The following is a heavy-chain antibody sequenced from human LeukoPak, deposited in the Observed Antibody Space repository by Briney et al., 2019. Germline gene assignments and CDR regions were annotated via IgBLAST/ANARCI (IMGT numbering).Heavy chain of an antibody. V-gene: IGHV3-74*01. J-gene: IGHJ4*02. Sequence: PGGSLRLSCAASGFTFSSSWMHWVRQAPGKGLVWVSSIKGDGSTTSYADSVKGRFTISRDNANNTLYPQMNSLRAEDTAVYYCARAWSPDYWGQGTLATVSS. D-gene: IGHD2-15*01. CDR2: IKGDGSTT. CDR1: GFTFSSSW. CDR3: ARAWSPDY.